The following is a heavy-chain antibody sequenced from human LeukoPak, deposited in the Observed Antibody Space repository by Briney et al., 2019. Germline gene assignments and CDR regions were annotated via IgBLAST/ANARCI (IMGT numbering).Heavy chain of an antibody. CDR1: GFTFSRYS. J-gene: IGHJ4*02. D-gene: IGHD3-16*01. V-gene: IGHV3-21*01. CDR3: ARDQGGVGY. Sequence: GGSLRLSCAASGFTFSRYSMNWVRQAPGKGLEWVSSISISSNYIYYPDSLKGRFTISRDNAKNSLYLQMNSLRAEDTAVYYCARDQGGVGYWGQGTLVTVSS. CDR2: ISISSNYI.